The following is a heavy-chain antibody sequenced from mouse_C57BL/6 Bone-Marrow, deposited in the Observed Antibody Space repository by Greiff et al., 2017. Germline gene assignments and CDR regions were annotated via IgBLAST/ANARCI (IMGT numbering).Heavy chain of an antibody. CDR1: GFSLTSYG. J-gene: IGHJ4*01. CDR2: IWSGGST. V-gene: IGHV2-2*01. D-gene: IGHD1-1*01. CDR3: ARPVVAPLYAMDY. Sequence: VQLVESGPGLVQPSQSLSITCTVSGFSLTSYGVHWVRQSPGKGLEWLGVIWSGGSTDYNAAFISRLSISKDNSKSQVFFKMNSQQADDTAIYYCARPVVAPLYAMDYWGQGTSDTVSS.